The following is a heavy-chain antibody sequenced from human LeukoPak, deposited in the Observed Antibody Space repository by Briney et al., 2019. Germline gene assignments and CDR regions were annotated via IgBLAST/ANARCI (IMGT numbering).Heavy chain of an antibody. Sequence: SETLSLTCAVYGGFLSGYYWRCLPEPPGKGLEWVGEMNPSGSTNNNPSLKSPVTVSVDTSKNQFPLKLRSVTAAPTGVYYCARGHRYTADYGDYNYYCDYGGQGPLVTVFS. V-gene: IGHV4-34*01. CDR3: ARGHRYTADYGDYNYYCDY. J-gene: IGHJ4*02. CDR2: MNPSGST. D-gene: IGHD4-17*01. CDR1: GGFLSGYY.